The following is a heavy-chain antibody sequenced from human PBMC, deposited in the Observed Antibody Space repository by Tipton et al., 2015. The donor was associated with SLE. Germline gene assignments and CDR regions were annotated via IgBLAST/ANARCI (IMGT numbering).Heavy chain of an antibody. CDR2: IYYSGST. CDR1: GGSFSGYY. D-gene: IGHD3-22*01. V-gene: IGHV4-31*11. J-gene: IGHJ5*02. CDR3: ARGVTMIENWFDP. Sequence: LRLSCAVYGGSFSGYYWSWFRQHPGKGLEWIGYIYYSGSTYYNPSLKSRVTISVDTSKNQFSLKLSSVTAADTAVYYCARGVTMIENWFDPWGQGTLVTVSS.